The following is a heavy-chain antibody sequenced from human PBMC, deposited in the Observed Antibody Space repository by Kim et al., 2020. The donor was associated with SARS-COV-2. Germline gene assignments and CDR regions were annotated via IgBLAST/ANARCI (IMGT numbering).Heavy chain of an antibody. J-gene: IGHJ4*02. CDR3: AKGGGYNVALDY. D-gene: IGHD5-12*01. Sequence: YNPSLTSTVTNSVDTSKNQFSLKLSSVTAADTTVYYCAKGGGYNVALDYWGQGTLVTVSS. V-gene: IGHV4-59*09.